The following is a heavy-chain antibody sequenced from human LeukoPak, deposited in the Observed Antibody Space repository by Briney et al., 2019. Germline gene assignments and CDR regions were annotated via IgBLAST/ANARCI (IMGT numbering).Heavy chain of an antibody. Sequence: SQTLSFTCAISGDSVSSNIAAWNWIRLSPSRGLEWLGRTCYRSKWYNDYAVSVKSRITINADTSKNQFSLQLSSVTPEDTAVYYCASGYYFDYWGQGTLVTVSS. CDR2: TCYRSKWYN. CDR3: ASGYYFDY. J-gene: IGHJ4*02. D-gene: IGHD2-15*01. CDR1: GDSVSSNIAA. V-gene: IGHV6-1*01.